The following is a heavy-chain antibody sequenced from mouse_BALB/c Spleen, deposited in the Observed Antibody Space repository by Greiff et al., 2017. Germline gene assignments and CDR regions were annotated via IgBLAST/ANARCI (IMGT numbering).Heavy chain of an antibody. CDR1: GYSITSGYY. Sequence: EVQLQESGPGLVKPSQSLSLTCSVTGYSITSGYYWNWIRQFPGNKLEWMGYISYAGSNNYNPSLKNRISITRDTSKNQFFLKLNSVTTEDTATYYCARVYGNYDHYAMDYWGQGTSVTVSS. J-gene: IGHJ4*01. V-gene: IGHV3-6*02. CDR3: ARVYGNYDHYAMDY. CDR2: ISYAGSN. D-gene: IGHD2-1*01.